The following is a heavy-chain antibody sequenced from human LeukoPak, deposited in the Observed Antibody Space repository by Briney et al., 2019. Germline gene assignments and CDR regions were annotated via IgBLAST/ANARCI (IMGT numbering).Heavy chain of an antibody. J-gene: IGHJ4*02. CDR2: ISGSGGST. Sequence: RGSLRPSCAASGFTFSSYATSWVRQAPGKGLEWVSAISGSGGSTYYADSVKGRFTISRDNSKNTLYLQMNSLRAEDTAVYYCAKALRYGSGSFGDYFDYWGQGTLVTVSS. CDR3: AKALRYGSGSFGDYFDY. V-gene: IGHV3-23*01. D-gene: IGHD3-10*01. CDR1: GFTFSSYA.